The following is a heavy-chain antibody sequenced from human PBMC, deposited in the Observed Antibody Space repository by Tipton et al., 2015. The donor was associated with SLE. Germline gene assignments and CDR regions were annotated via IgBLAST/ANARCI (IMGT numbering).Heavy chain of an antibody. V-gene: IGHV1-18*01. CDR2: ISAYNGNT. Sequence: QSGPEVKKPGASVKVSCKASGYTFTNYGVSWVRQAPGQGLEWVAWISAYNGNTDYAQKLRGRVTVTTDTSTNTAYLEPRSLTSDDTALYYCARDVPASGSHLLDSWGQGTLVAVSS. D-gene: IGHD6-13*01. CDR1: GYTFTNYG. J-gene: IGHJ4*02. CDR3: ARDVPASGSHLLDS.